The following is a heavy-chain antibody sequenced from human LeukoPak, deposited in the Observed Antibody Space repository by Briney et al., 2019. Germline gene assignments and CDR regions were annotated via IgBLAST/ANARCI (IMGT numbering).Heavy chain of an antibody. CDR2: IKPEGSDK. CDR1: GFTFSNNW. CDR3: ARDFD. J-gene: IGHJ4*02. V-gene: IGHV3-7*04. Sequence: GGSLRPSCAASGFTFSNNWMSWVRQAPGKGLEWVANIKPEGSDKYYVDSVKGRFTISRDNAKNSLYLEMNSLRAEDTAVYYCARDFDWGQGTLVTVSS.